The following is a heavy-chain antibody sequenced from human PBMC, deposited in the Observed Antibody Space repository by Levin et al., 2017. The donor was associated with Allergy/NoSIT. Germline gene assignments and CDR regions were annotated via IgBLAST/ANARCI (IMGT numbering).Heavy chain of an antibody. V-gene: IGHV1-2*02. D-gene: IGHD3-10*01. CDR3: TGRSDGSGPESLDY. CDR1: GYTFTGYY. J-gene: IGHJ4*02. Sequence: ASVKVSCKASGYTFTGYYMHWVRQAPGQGLEWMGWINPDSGGTNYAQRFQGRVTMTRDASISATYMELSRLRSDDTDIYYCTGRSDGSGPESLDYWGQGTLVTVSS. CDR2: INPDSGGT.